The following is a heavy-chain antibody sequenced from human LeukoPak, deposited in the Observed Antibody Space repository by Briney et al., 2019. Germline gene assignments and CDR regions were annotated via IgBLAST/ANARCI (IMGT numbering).Heavy chain of an antibody. J-gene: IGHJ4*02. Sequence: GTSLRLSCAASGFTFSSYAMSWVRQAPGKGLEWVSAISGSGGSTYYADSVKGRFTISRDNSKNTLYLQMNSLRAEDTAVYYCAKDPTSRVIAAALNWGQGTLVTVSS. CDR1: GFTFSSYA. D-gene: IGHD6-13*01. CDR3: AKDPTSRVIAAALN. V-gene: IGHV3-23*01. CDR2: ISGSGGST.